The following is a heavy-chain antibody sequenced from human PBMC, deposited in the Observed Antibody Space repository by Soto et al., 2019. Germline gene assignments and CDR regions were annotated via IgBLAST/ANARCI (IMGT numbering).Heavy chain of an antibody. J-gene: IGHJ4*02. V-gene: IGHV3-23*01. Sequence: EVQLLESGGGLVQPGGSLRLSCAASGFTFSSYAMSGVRQAPGKGLEWVSAISGSGGSTYYADSVKGRFTISRDNSKNTLYLQMNSLIAEDTAVYYCAKMEGRGWVPSFDYWGQGTLVTVSS. D-gene: IGHD6-19*01. CDR2: ISGSGGST. CDR1: GFTFSSYA. CDR3: AKMEGRGWVPSFDY.